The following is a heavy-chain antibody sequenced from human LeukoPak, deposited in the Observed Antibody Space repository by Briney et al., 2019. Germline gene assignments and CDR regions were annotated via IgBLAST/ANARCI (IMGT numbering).Heavy chain of an antibody. CDR2: ISGSGGST. CDR3: ANLRPIYLYFDP. D-gene: IGHD2-2*02. J-gene: IGHJ5*02. Sequence: PGGSLRLSCAASGFTFSSYAMSWVRQAPGKGLDWVSAISGSGGSTYYADSVKGRFTISRDNSKNTLYLQMNSLRAEDTAVYYCANLRPIYLYFDPWGQGTLVTVSS. CDR1: GFTFSSYA. V-gene: IGHV3-23*01.